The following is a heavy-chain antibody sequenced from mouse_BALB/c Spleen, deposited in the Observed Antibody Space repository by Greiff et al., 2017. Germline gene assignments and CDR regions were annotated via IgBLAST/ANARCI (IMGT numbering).Heavy chain of an antibody. CDR1: GYTFSSYW. CDR2: ILPGSGST. Sequence: QVQLQQSGAELMKPGASVKISCKATGYTFSSYWIEWVKQRPRHGLEWIGEILPGSGSTNYNEKFKGKATFTADTSSNTAYMQLSSLTSEDSAVYYCAYGNYAMDYWGQGTSVTVSS. J-gene: IGHJ4*01. CDR3: AYGNYAMDY. D-gene: IGHD2-1*01. V-gene: IGHV1-9*01.